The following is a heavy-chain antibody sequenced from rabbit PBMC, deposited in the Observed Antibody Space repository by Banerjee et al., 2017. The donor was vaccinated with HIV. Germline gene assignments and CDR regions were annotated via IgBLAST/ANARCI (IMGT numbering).Heavy chain of an antibody. CDR3: ARGYAGYAGYGYAMDYFNL. V-gene: IGHV1S40*01. Sequence: QSLEESGGDLVKPGASLTLTCTASGFSFSSSYYMCWVRQAPGKRPEWIAYIYAGSSGSTYYASWAKGRFTISKTSSTTVTLQMTSLTAADTATYFCARGYAGYAGYGYAMDYFNLWGPGTLVTVS. J-gene: IGHJ4*01. CDR1: GFSFSSSYY. CDR2: IYAGSSGST. D-gene: IGHD6-1*01.